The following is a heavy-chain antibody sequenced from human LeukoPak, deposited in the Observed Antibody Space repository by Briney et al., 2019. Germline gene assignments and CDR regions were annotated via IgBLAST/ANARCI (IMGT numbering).Heavy chain of an antibody. CDR3: AGQARPGSAEGAFDI. V-gene: IGHV3-13*05. J-gene: IGHJ3*02. CDR1: GLSVSSSF. Sequence: GGSLRLSCTASGLSVSSSFMSWVRQTPGKGLEWVSAISTAGDPYYLGSVKGRFTISRENAKNSFYLQMNSLRAGDTAVYYCAGQARPGSAEGAFDIWGQGTMVTVSS. CDR2: ISTAGDP. D-gene: IGHD2-2*01.